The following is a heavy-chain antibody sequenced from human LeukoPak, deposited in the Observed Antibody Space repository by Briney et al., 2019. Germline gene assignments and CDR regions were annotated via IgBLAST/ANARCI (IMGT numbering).Heavy chain of an antibody. D-gene: IGHD6-19*01. CDR1: GFTFDDYA. V-gene: IGHV3-43*02. J-gene: IGHJ4*02. CDR3: AKDIVGTPAWWLGGGGFGY. CDR2: ISGDGGST. Sequence: PGGSLRLSCAASGFTFDDYAMHWVRQAPGKGLEWVSLISGDGGSTYYADSVKGRFTISRDNSKNSLYLRMNSLRTEDTALYYCAKDIVGTPAWWLGGGGFGYWGQGTLVTVSS.